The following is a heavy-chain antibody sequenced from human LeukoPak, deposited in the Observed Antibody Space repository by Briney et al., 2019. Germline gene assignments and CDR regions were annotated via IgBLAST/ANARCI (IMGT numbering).Heavy chain of an antibody. Sequence: GGSLRLSCAASGFTFSSYWMSWVRQAPGKGLEWVANIKHDGSVQYCVDSVKGRFTISRDNAKNSLYLQMNSLRAEDTAVYYCASDSSGWYGSRYYFDYWGQGTLVTVSS. V-gene: IGHV3-7*01. CDR2: IKHDGSVQ. J-gene: IGHJ4*02. D-gene: IGHD6-19*01. CDR3: ASDSSGWYGSRYYFDY. CDR1: GFTFSSYW.